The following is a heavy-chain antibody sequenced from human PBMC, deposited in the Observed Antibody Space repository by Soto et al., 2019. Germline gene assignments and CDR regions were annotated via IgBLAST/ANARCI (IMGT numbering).Heavy chain of an antibody. J-gene: IGHJ4*02. CDR2: ISGSGGRI. CDR1: GFTLSNYA. Sequence: VQLLESGGGLVQPGGSLRLSCAASGFTLSNYAMSWVRQAPGKGLEGVSTISGSGGRIYYADSVKGRFTISRDNSKNTLYLHRSSLRAEDTAVYDWGKTDGVEGQLVASWGQRPLVNVSS. D-gene: IGHD6-6*01. V-gene: IGHV3-23*01. CDR3: GKTDGVEGQLVAS.